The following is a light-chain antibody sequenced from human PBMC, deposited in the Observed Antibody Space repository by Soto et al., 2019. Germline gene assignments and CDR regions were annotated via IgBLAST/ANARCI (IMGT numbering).Light chain of an antibody. CDR3: QSYDSSLSGSIV. Sequence: QSVLTQPPSVSGAPGQRVTISCTGSSSNIGAGYDVSWYQQLPGTAPKLLIYGNTNRPSGVPDRFSGAKSGTSASLAITGLQAEEEADYYCQSYDSSLSGSIVFGTGTQLTVL. CDR2: GNT. J-gene: IGLJ7*01. V-gene: IGLV1-40*01. CDR1: SSNIGAGYD.